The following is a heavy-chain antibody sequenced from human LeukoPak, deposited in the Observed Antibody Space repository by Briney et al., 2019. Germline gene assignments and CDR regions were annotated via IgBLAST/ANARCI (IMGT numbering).Heavy chain of an antibody. CDR3: AGPRNSSGSDLPNDAFDI. CDR1: GFTVSSNY. V-gene: IGHV3-53*01. D-gene: IGHD6-19*01. CDR2: IYSGGST. J-gene: IGHJ3*02. Sequence: GGSLRLSCAASGFTVSSNYMSWVRQAPGKGLEWVSVIYSGGSTYYADSVKGRFTISRDNSKNTLYLQMNSLRAEDTAVYYCAGPRNSSGSDLPNDAFDIWGQGTMVTVSS.